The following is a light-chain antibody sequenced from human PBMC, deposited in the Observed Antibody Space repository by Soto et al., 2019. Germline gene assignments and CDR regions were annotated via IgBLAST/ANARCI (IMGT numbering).Light chain of an antibody. CDR1: QGISSY. V-gene: IGKV1-9*01. Sequence: IQLTQSPSSLSASVGDRVTITCRASQGISSYLAWYQQKPGKGPKLLIYAASTLQSGVPSRFSGSGSGTDFPLAVSSLQPEDFATYYCQQPSSYPRTFGQGTKLEIK. J-gene: IGKJ2*01. CDR2: AAS. CDR3: QQPSSYPRT.